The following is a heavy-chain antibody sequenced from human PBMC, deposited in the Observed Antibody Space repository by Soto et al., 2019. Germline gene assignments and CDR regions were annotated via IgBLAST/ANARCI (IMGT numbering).Heavy chain of an antibody. J-gene: IGHJ6*02. V-gene: IGHV2-70*04. CDR3: ARIGSDYYYGMDV. CDR1: GFSLSTSGMR. D-gene: IGHD3-10*01. CDR2: IDWDDDK. Sequence: PTLVNPTQTLTLTCTFSGFSLSTSGMRVSWIRQPPGKALEWLARIDWDDDKFYSTSLKTRLTISKDTSKNQVVLTMTNMDPVDTATYYCARIGSDYYYGMDVWGQGTTVTVSS.